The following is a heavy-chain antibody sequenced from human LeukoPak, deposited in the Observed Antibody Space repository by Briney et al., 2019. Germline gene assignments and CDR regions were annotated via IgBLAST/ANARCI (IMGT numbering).Heavy chain of an antibody. CDR3: ARSRSSYYATALDY. CDR2: ISSSGGTI. J-gene: IGHJ4*02. D-gene: IGHD2-15*01. CDR1: GFTFSDYY. V-gene: IGHV3-11*01. Sequence: GGSLRLSCAASGFTFSDYYMSWIRQGPGRGLEWVSYISSSGGTINYEHSVKGRFTISRDNAKNSMYLQMNSLRAEDTAVYYCARSRSSYYATALDYWGQGTLVTVSS.